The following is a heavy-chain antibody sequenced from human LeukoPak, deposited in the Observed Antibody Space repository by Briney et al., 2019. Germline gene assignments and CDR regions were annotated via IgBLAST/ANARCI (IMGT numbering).Heavy chain of an antibody. Sequence: GGSLRLSCAASGFIFREYAMTWVRQAPGKGLEWVSSITASDYTTYADSVKGRFTISRDNSKNTLYLQMDSLRGDDTALYHCARDPNGDYIGALDNWGQGTMVTVSS. V-gene: IGHV3-23*01. CDR1: GFIFREYA. CDR2: ITASDYTT. J-gene: IGHJ3*02. CDR3: ARDPNGDYIGALDN. D-gene: IGHD4-17*01.